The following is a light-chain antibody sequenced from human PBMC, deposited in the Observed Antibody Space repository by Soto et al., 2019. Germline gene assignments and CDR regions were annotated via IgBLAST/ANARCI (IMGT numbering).Light chain of an antibody. J-gene: IGLJ1*01. CDR2: EVS. Sequence: QSVLTQPASVSGSPGQSISISCSGTSSDVGGYNYVSWYQQHPGKAPKLRIYEVSNRPSGVSNRFSGSKSGNTASLTISGLQVEDEADYYCSSYTSSSTLVFGTGTKVTVL. CDR3: SSYTSSSTLV. CDR1: SSDVGGYNY. V-gene: IGLV2-14*01.